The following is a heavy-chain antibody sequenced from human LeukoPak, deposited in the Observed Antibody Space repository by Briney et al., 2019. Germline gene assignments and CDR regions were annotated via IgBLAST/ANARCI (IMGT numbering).Heavy chain of an antibody. CDR2: INHSGST. CDR1: GGSFSGYY. Sequence: SETLSLTCAVYGGSFSGYYWSWIRQPPGKGLEWIGEINHSGSTNYNPSLKSRVAISVDTSKSQFSLKLSSVTAADTAVYYCARSGYLVHWGQGTLVTVSS. CDR3: ARSGYLVH. D-gene: IGHD3-3*01. V-gene: IGHV4-34*01. J-gene: IGHJ5*02.